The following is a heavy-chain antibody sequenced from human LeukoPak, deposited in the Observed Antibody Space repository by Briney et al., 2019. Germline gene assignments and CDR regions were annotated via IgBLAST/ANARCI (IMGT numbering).Heavy chain of an antibody. CDR2: IIPIFGTA. CDR1: GGTFSSYA. D-gene: IGHD1-26*01. CDR3: ARGGGELVGATTTSFDY. J-gene: IGHJ4*02. Sequence: SVKVSCKASGGTFSSYAISWVRQAPGQGLEWMGGIIPIFGTANYAQKFQGRVTITTDESTSTAYMELSSLRSEDTAVYYCARGGGELVGATTTSFDYWGQGTLVTVSS. V-gene: IGHV1-69*05.